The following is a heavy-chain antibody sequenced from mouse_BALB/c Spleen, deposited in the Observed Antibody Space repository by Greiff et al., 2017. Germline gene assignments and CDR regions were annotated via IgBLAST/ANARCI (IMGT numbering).Heavy chain of an antibody. J-gene: IGHJ3*01. CDR3: ARLSCHGYDGCFAY. Sequence: VQRVESGAELMKPGASVKISCKATGYTFSSYWIEWVKQRPGHGLEWIGEILPGSGSTNYNEKFKGKATFTADTSSNTAYMQLSSLTSEDSAVYYCARLSCHGYDGCFAYWGQGTLVTVSA. CDR1: GYTFSSYW. CDR2: ILPGSGST. D-gene: IGHD2-2*01. V-gene: IGHV1-9*01.